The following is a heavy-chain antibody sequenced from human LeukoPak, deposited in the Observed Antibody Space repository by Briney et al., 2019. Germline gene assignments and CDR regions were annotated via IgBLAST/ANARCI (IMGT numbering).Heavy chain of an antibody. V-gene: IGHV4-31*03. J-gene: IGHJ6*02. D-gene: IGHD4-17*01. CDR1: GGSISSGGYY. Sequence: SETLSLTCTVSGGSISSGGYYWSWIRQHPGKGLEWIGYIYYSGSTYYNPSLKSRVTISVDTSKNQFSLKLSSVTAADTAVYYCASHYGINHYYGMDVWAKGPRSPSP. CDR3: ASHYGINHYYGMDV. CDR2: IYYSGST.